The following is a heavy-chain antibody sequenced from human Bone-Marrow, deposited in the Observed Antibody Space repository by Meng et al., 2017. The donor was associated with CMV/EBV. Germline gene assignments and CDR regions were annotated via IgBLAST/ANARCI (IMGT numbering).Heavy chain of an antibody. V-gene: IGHV3-53*05. D-gene: IGHD2-2*02. CDR1: GFTIRNNY. CDR2: MYSGGTT. CDR3: AKEGNRYCSNTSCYNYYGMDV. J-gene: IGHJ6*02. Sequence: GGSLRLSCAVSGFTIRNNYMNWVRQAPGKGLEWVSIMYSGGTTYYADSVMGRFTISRDNSKNTLYLQMNSLRAEDTAVYYCAKEGNRYCSNTSCYNYYGMDVWGQGTTVTVSS.